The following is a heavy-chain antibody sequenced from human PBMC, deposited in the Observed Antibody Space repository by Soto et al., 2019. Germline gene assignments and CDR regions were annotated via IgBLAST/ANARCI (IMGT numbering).Heavy chain of an antibody. D-gene: IGHD5-18*01. J-gene: IGHJ4*02. CDR3: VGGRWLQLPGY. CDR1: GFTVSSNY. Sequence: PGGSLRLSCVASGFTVSSNYMSWVRQTPEKGLEWVSVIYSGGSTYYADSVKGRFTSSRDNSKNTLYLQMNSLRAEDTAVYYCVGGRWLQLPGYWGQGTLVTVSS. CDR2: IYSGGST. V-gene: IGHV3-53*01.